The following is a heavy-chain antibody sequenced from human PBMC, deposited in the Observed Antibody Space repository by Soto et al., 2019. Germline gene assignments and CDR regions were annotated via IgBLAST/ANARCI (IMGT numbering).Heavy chain of an antibody. V-gene: IGHV4-31*03. CDR3: ARVSPVWFGGKSYFDY. CDR2: IYYSGST. J-gene: IGHJ4*02. D-gene: IGHD3-10*01. CDR1: GGSISSGGYY. Sequence: PSETLSLTCTISGGSISSGGYYWSWIRQHPGKGLEWIGYIYYSGSTYYNPSLKSRVTISIDTSKNQFSLKLSSVTAADTAVYYCARVSPVWFGGKSYFDYWGQGTLVTVSS.